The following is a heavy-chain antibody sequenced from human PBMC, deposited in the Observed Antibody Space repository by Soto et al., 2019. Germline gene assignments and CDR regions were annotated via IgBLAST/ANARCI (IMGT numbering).Heavy chain of an antibody. D-gene: IGHD1-1*01. V-gene: IGHV3-74*01. CDR3: TRGPRSTSTGTGAF. Sequence: GGSLRLPCAASGFTFSMYWMHWVRQVPGKGPEWVSRINDDGISTNYADSVKGRFTIARDNAKNTLYLQMNALRVEDTAVYYCTRGPRSTSTGTGAFWGQGTLVTVSS. J-gene: IGHJ4*02. CDR2: INDDGIST. CDR1: GFTFSMYW.